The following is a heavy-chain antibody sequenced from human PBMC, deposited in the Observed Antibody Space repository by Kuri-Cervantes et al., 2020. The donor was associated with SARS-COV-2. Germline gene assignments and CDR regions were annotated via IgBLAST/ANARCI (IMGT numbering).Heavy chain of an antibody. CDR2: ISAYNGNT. D-gene: IGHD1-26*01. Sequence: ASVKVSCKASGYTFTSYGISWVRQAPGQGLEWMGWISAYNGNTNYAQKLQGRVTMTTDTPTSTAYMELRSLRPDDTAVYYCARGEGAAPDLDAFDIWGQGTMVTVSS. CDR1: GYTFTSYG. V-gene: IGHV1-18*01. CDR3: ARGEGAAPDLDAFDI. J-gene: IGHJ3*02.